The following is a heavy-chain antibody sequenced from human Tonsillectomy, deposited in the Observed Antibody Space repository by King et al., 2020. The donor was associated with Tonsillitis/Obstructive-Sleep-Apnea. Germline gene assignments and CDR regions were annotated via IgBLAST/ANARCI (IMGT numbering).Heavy chain of an antibody. CDR3: AHRQGYCTGGNCPRLFDP. Sequence: ITLKESGPTLVKPTQTLTLTCTFSGFSLSTNGVGVGWIRQPPGKALEWLALIYWDDDKRYNTSLKSRLTITKDTSKNQVVLTMTNMDPVDTATYYCAHRQGYCTGGNCPRLFDPWGQGTLVTVSS. D-gene: IGHD2-8*02. V-gene: IGHV2-5*02. J-gene: IGHJ5*02. CDR2: IYWDDDK. CDR1: GFSLSTNGVG.